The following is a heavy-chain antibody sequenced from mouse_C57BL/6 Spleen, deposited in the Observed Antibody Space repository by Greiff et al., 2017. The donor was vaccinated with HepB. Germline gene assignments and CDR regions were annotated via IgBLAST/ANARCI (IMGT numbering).Heavy chain of an antibody. J-gene: IGHJ3*01. CDR2: INPGSGGT. CDR1: GYAFTNYL. V-gene: IGHV1-54*01. Sequence: QVQLQQSGAELVRPGTSVKVSCKASGYAFTNYLIEWVKQRPGQGLEWIGVINPGSGGTNYNEKFKGKATLTADKSSSTAYMQLSSLTSEDSAVYFCARNGGGCSPWFAYWGQGTLVTVSA. D-gene: IGHD1-1*01. CDR3: ARNGGGCSPWFAY.